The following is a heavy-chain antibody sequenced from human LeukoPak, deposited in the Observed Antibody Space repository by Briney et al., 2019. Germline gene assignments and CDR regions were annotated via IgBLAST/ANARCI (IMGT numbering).Heavy chain of an antibody. V-gene: IGHV3-66*01. CDR1: GFTFSSYS. CDR2: IYSGGST. J-gene: IGHJ6*02. D-gene: IGHD2-8*01. Sequence: GGSLRLSCAASGFTFSSYSMNWVRQAPGKGLEWVSVIYSGGSTYYADSVKGRFTISRDNSKNTLYLQMNSLRAEDTAVYYCARGTKKGMDVWGQGTTVTVSS. CDR3: ARGTKKGMDV.